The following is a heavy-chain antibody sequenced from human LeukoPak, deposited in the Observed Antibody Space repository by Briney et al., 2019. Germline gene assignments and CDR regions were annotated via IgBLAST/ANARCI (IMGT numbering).Heavy chain of an antibody. J-gene: IGHJ4*02. CDR3: AKGLDSNYGGFDY. CDR2: ISYDGSNK. CDR1: GFTFSSYA. V-gene: IGHV3-30*18. Sequence: GGSLRLSCAASGFTFSSYAMSWVRQAPGKGLEWVAVISYDGSNKYYADSVKGRFTISRDNSKNTLYLQMNSLRAEDTAVYYCAKGLDSNYGGFDYWGQGTLVTVSS. D-gene: IGHD4-11*01.